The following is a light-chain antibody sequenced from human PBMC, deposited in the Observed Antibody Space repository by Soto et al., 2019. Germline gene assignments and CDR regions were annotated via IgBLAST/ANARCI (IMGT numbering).Light chain of an antibody. Sequence: IPMTQSPSTLSASLGDRVTITCRASESIRTWLAWYQHKPGKAPKFLIYDASSLESGVPSRFSGSGSGTEFTLTISNLQPDDFATYFCQQYNNYPRTFGQGTKVDI. CDR3: QQYNNYPRT. J-gene: IGKJ1*01. V-gene: IGKV1-5*01. CDR1: ESIRTW. CDR2: DAS.